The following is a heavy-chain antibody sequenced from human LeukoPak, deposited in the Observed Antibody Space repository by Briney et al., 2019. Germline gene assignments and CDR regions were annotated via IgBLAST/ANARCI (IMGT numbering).Heavy chain of an antibody. V-gene: IGHV3-7*01. J-gene: IGHJ4*02. Sequence: GGSLRLSCAASGFTFSSYWMSWVRQAPGKGLEWVANIKQDGSEKYYVDSVKGRFTISRDNAKNSLYLQMNSPRAEDTAVCYCARDPEGIAVAEGDYWGQGTLVTVSS. CDR1: GFTFSSYW. CDR3: ARDPEGIAVAEGDY. CDR2: IKQDGSEK. D-gene: IGHD6-19*01.